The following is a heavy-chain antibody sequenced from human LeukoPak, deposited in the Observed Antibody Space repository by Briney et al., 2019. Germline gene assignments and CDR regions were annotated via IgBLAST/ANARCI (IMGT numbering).Heavy chain of an antibody. CDR3: ATDYYVSGSYYRLFY. V-gene: IGHV3-20*04. CDR1: GFTFDDYG. J-gene: IGHJ4*02. D-gene: IGHD3-10*01. CDR2: INWNGGST. Sequence: GGSLRLSCAASGFTFDDYGLSWVRQAPGKGLEWVSTINWNGGSTGYADSVKGRFTISRDNAKNTLYLQMNNLRAEDTAVYYCATDYYVSGSYYRLFYWGQGTLVTVSS.